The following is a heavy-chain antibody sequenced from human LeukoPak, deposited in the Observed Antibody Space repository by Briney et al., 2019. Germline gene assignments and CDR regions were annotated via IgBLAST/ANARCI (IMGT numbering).Heavy chain of an antibody. CDR1: GYTFTNYA. CDR3: ARGSTSDWPLDH. CDR2: INGGNGYT. D-gene: IGHD2-2*01. V-gene: IGHV1-3*01. J-gene: IGHJ4*02. Sequence: ASVKVSCKASGYTFTNYALHWVRQAPGQGLECMGWINGGNGYTRHLQKFQDRVTITRDTSASTAYIELRSLRSEDTAMYYCARGSTSDWPLDHWGQETLVTISS.